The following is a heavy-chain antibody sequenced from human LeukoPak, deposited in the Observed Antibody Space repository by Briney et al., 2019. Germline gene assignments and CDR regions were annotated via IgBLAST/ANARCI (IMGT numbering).Heavy chain of an antibody. Sequence: PGGSLRLSCAASGFTFSNSWLHWVRQAPGKGLAWVSRINERGSSTSYADSVKGRFTISRDSAKNTLYLQMNNLRADDTAVYYCAGGRLVATSKAVAIDYWGQGTLVTVSS. CDR1: GFTFSNSW. CDR2: INERGSST. J-gene: IGHJ4*02. D-gene: IGHD5-12*01. CDR3: AGGRLVATSKAVAIDY. V-gene: IGHV3-74*01.